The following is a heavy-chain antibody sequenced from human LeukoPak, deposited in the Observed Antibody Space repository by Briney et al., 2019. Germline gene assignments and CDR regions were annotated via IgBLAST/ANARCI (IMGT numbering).Heavy chain of an antibody. CDR1: GYTFTGYY. CDR2: INPKSGGT. Sequence: GVSVKVSCKASGYTFTGYYMHWVRQAPGQGLEWMGWINPKSGGTNYAQYFQGRVTMTRDTSISTAYMELSRLRSDDTAVYYCARVLRDYYDSSGYYYGSDRAFDYWGQGTLVTVSS. D-gene: IGHD3-22*01. CDR3: ARVLRDYYDSSGYYYGSDRAFDY. V-gene: IGHV1-2*02. J-gene: IGHJ4*02.